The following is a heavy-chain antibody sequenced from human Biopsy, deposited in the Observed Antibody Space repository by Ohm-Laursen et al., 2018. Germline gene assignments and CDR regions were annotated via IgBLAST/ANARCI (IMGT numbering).Heavy chain of an antibody. CDR2: ISPKSGGT. J-gene: IGHJ4*02. D-gene: IGHD6-19*01. Sequence: ASVKVSCKASGFSFTDYYIHWVRQAPGQGLEWMGWISPKSGGTNYAQKFQGNITMTKNTSMSTAYMEMSRLRSDDTAVYYCALQSVAQMKNFDYWGQGTLVTVSS. V-gene: IGHV1-2*02. CDR1: GFSFTDYY. CDR3: ALQSVAQMKNFDY.